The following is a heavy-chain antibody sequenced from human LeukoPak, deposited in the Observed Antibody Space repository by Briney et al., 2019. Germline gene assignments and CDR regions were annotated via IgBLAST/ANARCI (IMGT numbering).Heavy chain of an antibody. J-gene: IGHJ4*02. CDR1: GGSISSSSYY. CDR3: ARHPKYSSAVATVDY. D-gene: IGHD6-25*01. Sequence: SETLSLTCTVSGGSISSSSYYWGWIRQPPGKGLEWIGSIYYSGSTYYNPSLKSRVTISVDTSKNQFSLKLSSVTAADTAVYYCARHPKYSSAVATVDYWGQGTLVTVPS. V-gene: IGHV4-39*01. CDR2: IYYSGST.